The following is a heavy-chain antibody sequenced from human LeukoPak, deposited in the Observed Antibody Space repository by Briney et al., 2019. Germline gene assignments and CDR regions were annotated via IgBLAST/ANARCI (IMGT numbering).Heavy chain of an antibody. J-gene: IGHJ6*02. CDR1: GFTFSSYA. CDR2: ISGSGGST. D-gene: IGHD5-12*01. V-gene: IGHV3-23*01. Sequence: GGSLRLSCAASGFTFSSYAMSWVRQAPGEGLEWVSTISGSGGSTYYADSVKGRFTISRDNSKNTLYLQMNSLRAEDTAVYYCAKDRRGYSGYGYDYYGMDVWGQGTTVTVSS. CDR3: AKDRRGYSGYGYDYYGMDV.